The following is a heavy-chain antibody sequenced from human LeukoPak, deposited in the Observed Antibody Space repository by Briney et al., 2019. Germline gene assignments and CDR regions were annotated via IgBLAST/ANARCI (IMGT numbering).Heavy chain of an antibody. CDR1: GFTFTSYD. V-gene: IGHV1-8*01. CDR3: ARGPPNWGMVGY. D-gene: IGHD7-27*01. Sequence: ASVKVSCRASGFTFTSYDINWVRQATGQGLEWMGWMKSNNGHTGYAQKFQGRVTMTRDTSISTAYMELSSLTFEDTAVYYCARGPPNWGMVGYWGQGTLVTVSS. CDR2: MKSNNGHT. J-gene: IGHJ4*02.